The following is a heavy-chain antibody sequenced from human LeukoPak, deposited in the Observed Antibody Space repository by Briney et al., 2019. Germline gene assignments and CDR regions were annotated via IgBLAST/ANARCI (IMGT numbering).Heavy chain of an antibody. CDR2: IYHSGST. CDR1: GGSISSGGYY. V-gene: IGHV4-30-2*01. D-gene: IGHD1-1*01. CDR3: ARHGVQRRVDY. Sequence: ASETLSLTCTVSGGSISSGGYYWSWIRQPPGKGLEWIGYIYHSGSTYYNPSLKSRVTISVDRSKNQFSLKLSSVTAADTAVYYCARHGVQRRVDYWGQGTLVTVSS. J-gene: IGHJ4*02.